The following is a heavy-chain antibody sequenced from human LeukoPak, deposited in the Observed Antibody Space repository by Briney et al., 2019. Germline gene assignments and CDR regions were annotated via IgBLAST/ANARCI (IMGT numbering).Heavy chain of an antibody. V-gene: IGHV3-30-3*01. D-gene: IGHD3-16*01. Sequence: HPGRSLRLSCAASGFTFSSYAMHWVRQAPGKGLEWVAVISYDGSNKYYADSVKGRFTISRDNSKNTLYLQMNSLRAEDTAVYYCAREARYDYVWGSYHWGQGTLVTVSS. CDR3: AREARYDYVWGSYH. J-gene: IGHJ5*02. CDR2: ISYDGSNK. CDR1: GFTFSSYA.